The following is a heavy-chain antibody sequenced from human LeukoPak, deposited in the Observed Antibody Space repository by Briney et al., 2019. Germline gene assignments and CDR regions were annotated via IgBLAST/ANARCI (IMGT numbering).Heavy chain of an antibody. Sequence: GGSLRLYCAASGFTFSDYYMSWLRQAPGKGLEWVSYISSSGSTIYYADSVKGRFTISRDNAKNSLYLQMNSLRAEDTAVYYCARDDFWSGYLRYWGQGTLVTVSS. CDR1: GFTFSDYY. D-gene: IGHD3-3*01. CDR3: ARDDFWSGYLRY. CDR2: ISSSGSTI. J-gene: IGHJ4*02. V-gene: IGHV3-11*01.